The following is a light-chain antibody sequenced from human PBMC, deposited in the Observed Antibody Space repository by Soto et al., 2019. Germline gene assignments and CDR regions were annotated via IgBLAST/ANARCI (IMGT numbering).Light chain of an antibody. CDR3: QQRSNWPDLVT. CDR1: QSVSSY. J-gene: IGKJ1*01. Sequence: EIVLTQSPATLSLSPGERATLSCRASQSVSSYLAWYQQKPGQAPRLLIYDASNRATGIPARFSGSGSGADFTLTISSLEPEDFAVYYCQQRSNWPDLVTFGQGTKVDIK. CDR2: DAS. V-gene: IGKV3-11*01.